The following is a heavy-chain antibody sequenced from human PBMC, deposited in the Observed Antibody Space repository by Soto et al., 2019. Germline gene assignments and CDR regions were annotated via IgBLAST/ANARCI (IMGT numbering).Heavy chain of an antibody. CDR3: VRGEIAAVFLDV. CDR1: GGSVSIGIYY. J-gene: IGHJ6*02. Sequence: SETLSLTFTVSGGSVSIGIYYCSWIRQPPGKGLEWIGYIYYSGITNYNPSLKSRVTISVDTSRNQFSLKLSSVTAADTAVYYCVRGEIAAVFLDVWGQGTTVTVSS. D-gene: IGHD6-13*01. V-gene: IGHV4-61*01. CDR2: IYYSGIT.